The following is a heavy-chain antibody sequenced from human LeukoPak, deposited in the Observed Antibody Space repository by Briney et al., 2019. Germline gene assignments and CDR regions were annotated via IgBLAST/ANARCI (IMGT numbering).Heavy chain of an antibody. CDR3: ARAKVGATEYYFDS. Sequence: GGSLRLSCTASGFTFSSYSLNWVRQAPGKGLEWVSSVSTGSNYIYYADSVKGRFTISRDNDKNSLYLQMNSLRVEDTAVYYCARAKVGATEYYFDSWGQGTLVTVSS. D-gene: IGHD1-26*01. V-gene: IGHV3-21*01. CDR1: GFTFSSYS. CDR2: VSTGSNYI. J-gene: IGHJ4*02.